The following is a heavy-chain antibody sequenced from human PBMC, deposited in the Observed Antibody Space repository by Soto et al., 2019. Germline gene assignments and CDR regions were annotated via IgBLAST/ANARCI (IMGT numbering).Heavy chain of an antibody. J-gene: IGHJ5*01. V-gene: IGHV3-23*01. D-gene: IGHD4-17*01. CDR3: AKDTRYGDYVRWFDS. CDR1: GFTFSSYA. CDR2: ITASGGRT. Sequence: EVHLLESGGDLVQPGGSLRLSCTASGFTFSSYAMTWVRQAPGRGLEGVSGITASGGRTYYADSVKGRFTISRDNSKSTLYLQMNSLRAEDTAVYYCAKDTRYGDYVRWFDSWGQGALVTVSS.